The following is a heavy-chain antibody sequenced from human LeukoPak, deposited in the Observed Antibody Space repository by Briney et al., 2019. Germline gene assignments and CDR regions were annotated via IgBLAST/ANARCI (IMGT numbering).Heavy chain of an antibody. Sequence: SETLSLTCTVSGGSISSYYWSWIRQPPGQGLEWFGYIYYSGSTNYNPSLKSRVTISVDTSKNQFSLKLSSVTAADTAVYYCARGGIAAAATPWYFDLWGRGTLVTVSS. CDR1: GGSISSYY. CDR2: IYYSGST. CDR3: ARGGIAAAATPWYFDL. V-gene: IGHV4-59*12. D-gene: IGHD6-13*01. J-gene: IGHJ2*01.